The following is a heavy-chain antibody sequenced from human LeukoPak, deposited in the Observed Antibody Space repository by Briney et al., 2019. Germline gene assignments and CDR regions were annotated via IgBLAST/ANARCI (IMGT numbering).Heavy chain of an antibody. CDR3: ARDLWSEHYDILTGYYGAFDI. D-gene: IGHD3-9*01. J-gene: IGHJ3*02. Sequence: GGSLRLSCAASGFTFSSYAMSWVRQAPGKGLEWVAVISYDGSNKYYADSVKGRFTISRDNSKNTLYLQMNSLRVEDTAVYYCARDLWSEHYDILTGYYGAFDIWGQGTMVTVSS. V-gene: IGHV3-30-3*01. CDR2: ISYDGSNK. CDR1: GFTFSSYA.